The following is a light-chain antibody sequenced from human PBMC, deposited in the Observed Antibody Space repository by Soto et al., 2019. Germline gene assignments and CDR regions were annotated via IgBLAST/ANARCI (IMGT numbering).Light chain of an antibody. Sequence: DIQMTQFPSTLSASVGDRVTITCRASQSIDTWLAWHQQKPGQAPKLLISKASSLESGVPSRFSGSGSGTEFTLTISSLHPDDSASYYCQQYNSYRAFGQSIKVDI. V-gene: IGKV1-5*03. J-gene: IGKJ1*01. CDR3: QQYNSYRA. CDR2: KAS. CDR1: QSIDTW.